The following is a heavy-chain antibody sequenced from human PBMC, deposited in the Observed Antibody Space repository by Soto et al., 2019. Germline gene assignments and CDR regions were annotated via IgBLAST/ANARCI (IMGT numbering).Heavy chain of an antibody. CDR3: ARARFYGSERTVFDF. CDR1: RGSVSSGGYY. V-gene: IGHV4-31*03. D-gene: IGHD3-10*01. Sequence: QVQLQESGPGLVKPSQTLSLTCTVSRGSVSSGGYYWSWIRQHPGKGLEWIGYIYYNGITDYNPSLKSRLIISVDTSKNQSSLILSSVTAADTAVYYCARARFYGSERTVFDFWGLGTLVTVSS. J-gene: IGHJ4*02. CDR2: IYYNGIT.